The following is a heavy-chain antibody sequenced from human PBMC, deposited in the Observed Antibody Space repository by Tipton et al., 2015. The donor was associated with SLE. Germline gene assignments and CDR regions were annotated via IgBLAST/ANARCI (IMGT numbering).Heavy chain of an antibody. J-gene: IGHJ3*02. V-gene: IGHV3-30*02. CDR2: IRYDGSNK. Sequence: SLRLPCAASGFTFSNYGMHWVRQAPGKGLEWVAFIRYDGSNKYYADSVKGRFTISRDNSKNTLYLQMNSLRAEDTAVYYCAKDLIADITGTTRGAFDIWGQGTMVTVSS. D-gene: IGHD1-20*01. CDR1: GFTFSNYG. CDR3: AKDLIADITGTTRGAFDI.